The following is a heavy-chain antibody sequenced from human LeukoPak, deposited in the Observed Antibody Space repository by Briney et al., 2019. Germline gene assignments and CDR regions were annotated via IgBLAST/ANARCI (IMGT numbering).Heavy chain of an antibody. V-gene: IGHV4-34*01. D-gene: IGHD6-13*01. J-gene: IGHJ3*02. CDR3: ARVFGQQLGAFDI. CDR2: INESGST. Sequence: SETLSLTCAVYGGSISGHYWSRIRQPPGKGLEWIEEINESGSTNHNPSLKSRVTTSVDTSKNQFSLKLNSVTAADTAIYYCARVFGQQLGAFDIWGQGTMVTVSS. CDR1: GGSISGHY.